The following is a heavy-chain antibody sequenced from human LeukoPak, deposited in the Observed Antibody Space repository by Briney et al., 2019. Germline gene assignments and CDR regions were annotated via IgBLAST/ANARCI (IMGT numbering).Heavy chain of an antibody. CDR2: IWYDGSNK. V-gene: IGHV3-33*01. J-gene: IGHJ3*02. CDR3: ARAEEGVKCSSTSFSPPRGDAFDI. D-gene: IGHD2-2*01. CDR1: GFTFSSYG. Sequence: PGRSLRLSCAASGFTFSSYGMHWVRQAPGKGLEWVAVIWYDGSNKYYADSVKGRFTISRDNSKNTLYLKMNSLRAEDTAVYYCARAEEGVKCSSTSFSPPRGDAFDIWGPGTIVTVSS.